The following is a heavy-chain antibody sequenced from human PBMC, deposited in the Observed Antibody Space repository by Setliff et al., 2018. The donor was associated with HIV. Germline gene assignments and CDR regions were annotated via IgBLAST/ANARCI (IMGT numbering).Heavy chain of an antibody. Sequence: KPSETLSLTCTVSGASVSSGGFYWSWIRQPPGKGLEWIGYIYYTGSTYYNPSLKSRVTISVDTSENQFSLKLSSVTAADTAVYYCARDGYSSSWYVISGSFDYWGQGILVTVSS. CDR1: GASVSSGGFY. J-gene: IGHJ4*02. D-gene: IGHD6-13*01. V-gene: IGHV4-61*08. CDR3: ARDGYSSSWYVISGSFDY. CDR2: IYYTGST.